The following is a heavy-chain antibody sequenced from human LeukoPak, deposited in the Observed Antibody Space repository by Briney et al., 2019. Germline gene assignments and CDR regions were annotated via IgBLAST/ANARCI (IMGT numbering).Heavy chain of an antibody. D-gene: IGHD2-15*01. V-gene: IGHV4-59*08. CDR1: GGSISSYY. CDR3: ARHLGYCSGGSCSNWFDP. J-gene: IGHJ5*02. Sequence: SGTLSLTCTVSGGSISSYYWSWIRQPPGKGLEWIGYIYYSGSTNYNPSLKSRVTISVDTSKNQFSLKLSSVTAADTAVYYCARHLGYCSGGSCSNWFDPWGQGTLVTVSS. CDR2: IYYSGST.